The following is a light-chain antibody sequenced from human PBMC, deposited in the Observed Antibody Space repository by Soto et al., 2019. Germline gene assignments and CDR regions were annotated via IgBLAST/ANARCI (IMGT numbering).Light chain of an antibody. CDR2: GVS. Sequence: EIVMTQSLATLSVSPGERATLSCRASQSVSSNLAWYQQKPGQAPRLLIYGVSTRATGIPVRFSGSGSGTEFTLPISSLQSEDFAVYYCQQYNKWPLTFGGGTEVEI. J-gene: IGKJ4*01. V-gene: IGKV3-15*01. CDR3: QQYNKWPLT. CDR1: QSVSSN.